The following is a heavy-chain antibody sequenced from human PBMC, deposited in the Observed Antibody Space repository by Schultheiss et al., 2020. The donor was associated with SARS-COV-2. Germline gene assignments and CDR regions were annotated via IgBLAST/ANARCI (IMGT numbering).Heavy chain of an antibody. D-gene: IGHD3-9*01. Sequence: SETLSLTCAVYGGSFSGYYWSWIRQPPGKGLEWIGEINHSGSTNYNPSLKSRVTISVDTSKNQFSLKLSSVTAADTAVYYCARDFALRYVDRDYYAMDVWGQGTTVTVSS. J-gene: IGHJ6*02. V-gene: IGHV4-34*01. CDR3: ARDFALRYVDRDYYAMDV. CDR2: INHSGST. CDR1: GGSFSGYY.